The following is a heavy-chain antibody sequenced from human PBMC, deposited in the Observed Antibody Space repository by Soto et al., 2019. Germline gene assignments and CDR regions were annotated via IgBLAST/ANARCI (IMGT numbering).Heavy chain of an antibody. Sequence: QVQLVQSGAEVKKPGSSVKVSCKASGDAFTNYLFDWVRQAPGQGLEWMGGIIPMFGTPKYAQTFQDRVTISADVSTGTAYLELTSLRFDDTAVYYCARGRDQPPVGLYFDSWGEGTRVTVSS. V-gene: IGHV1-69*01. CDR3: ARGRDQPPVGLYFDS. CDR2: IIPMFGTP. CDR1: GDAFTNYL. J-gene: IGHJ4*02. D-gene: IGHD1-26*01.